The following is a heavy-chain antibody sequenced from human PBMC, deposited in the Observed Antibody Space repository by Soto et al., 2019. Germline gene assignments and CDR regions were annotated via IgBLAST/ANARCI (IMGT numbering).Heavy chain of an antibody. Sequence: GGSLRLSCAASGFTFSSYAMHWVRQAPGKGLEWVAVISYDGSNKYYADSVKGRFTISRDNSKNTLYLQMNSLRAEDTAVYYCATSRSGYYLEYFQHWGQGTLVTVSS. CDR2: ISYDGSNK. CDR3: ATSRSGYYLEYFQH. J-gene: IGHJ1*01. CDR1: GFTFSSYA. D-gene: IGHD3-22*01. V-gene: IGHV3-30-3*01.